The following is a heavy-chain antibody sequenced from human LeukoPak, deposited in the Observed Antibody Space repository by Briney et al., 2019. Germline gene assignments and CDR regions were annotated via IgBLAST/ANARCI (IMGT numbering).Heavy chain of an antibody. D-gene: IGHD2-2*01. CDR2: IRGSGGST. CDR3: AKEDDGVVPAAVALDY. J-gene: IGHJ4*02. V-gene: IGHV3-23*01. CDR1: GFTFSSYA. Sequence: GGSLRLSCAASGFTFSSYAMSWVRQAPGKGLEWVSAIRGSGGSTYYADSVKGRFTISRDNSKNTLYLQMDSLRAEDTAVYYCAKEDDGVVPAAVALDYWGQGTLVTVSS.